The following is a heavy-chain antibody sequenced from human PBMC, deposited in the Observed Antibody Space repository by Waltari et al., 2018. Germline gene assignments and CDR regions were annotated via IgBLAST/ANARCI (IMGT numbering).Heavy chain of an antibody. J-gene: IGHJ4*02. CDR2: SYRGGTT. V-gene: IGHV3-66*01. CDR1: GFTASSNH. CDR3: VSRQLIKARPDSIDY. Sequence: EVQLVESGGGLVQPGGSLRLSCAAPGFTASSNHRGWVRQAPGKGLVWVSVSYRGGTTYYADSVKGRFSISRDNSKNTVSLQMNSLSAADTALYWCVSRQLIKARPDSIDYWGQGTLVAVSS. D-gene: IGHD6-6*01.